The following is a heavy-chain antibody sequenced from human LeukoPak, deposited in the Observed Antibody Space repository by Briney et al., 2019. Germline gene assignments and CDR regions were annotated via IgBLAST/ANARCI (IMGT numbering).Heavy chain of an antibody. D-gene: IGHD4-23*01. CDR1: GGSISSYY. CDR2: IYYSGST. CDR3: ARGTVYGGNAYYFDY. V-gene: IGHV4-59*01. J-gene: IGHJ4*02. Sequence: SSETLSLTCTVSGGSISSYYWSWIRQPPGKGLEWIGYIYYSGSTNYNPSLKSRVTISVDTSKNQFSLKLSSVTAADTAVCYCARGTVYGGNAYYFDYWGQGTLVTVSS.